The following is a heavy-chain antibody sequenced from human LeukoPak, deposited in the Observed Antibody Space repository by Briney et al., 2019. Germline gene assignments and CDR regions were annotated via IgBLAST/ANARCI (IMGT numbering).Heavy chain of an antibody. D-gene: IGHD2-2*01. CDR3: SKMPLRYYYMDV. J-gene: IGHJ6*03. CDR2: INSEGSST. Sequence: GGSLRLSCAASGFTFSGYGMQWVRQSPGKGLVWVSRINSEGSSTGRADSVKGRFTISRDNANNTLYLQMNSLRAEDTAVYFCSKMPLRYYYMDVWGKGTTVTVSS. V-gene: IGHV3-74*01. CDR1: GFTFSGYG.